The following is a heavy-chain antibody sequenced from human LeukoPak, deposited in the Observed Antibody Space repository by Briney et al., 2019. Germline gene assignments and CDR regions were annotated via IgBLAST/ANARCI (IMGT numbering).Heavy chain of an antibody. V-gene: IGHV4-4*07. Sequence: SETLSLTCTVSGGSISSYYWSWIRQPAGKGLEWIGRIYTSGSTNYNASLKSRVSMSVDTSKNQFSLKLSSVTAADTAVYYCARHGGSAEYSGSYYDWGQGTLVTVSS. CDR3: ARHGGSAEYSGSYYD. CDR1: GGSISSYY. D-gene: IGHD1-26*01. CDR2: IYTSGST. J-gene: IGHJ4*02.